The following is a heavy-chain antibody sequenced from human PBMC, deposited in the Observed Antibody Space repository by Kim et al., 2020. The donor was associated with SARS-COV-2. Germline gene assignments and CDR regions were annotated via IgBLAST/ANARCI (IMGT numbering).Heavy chain of an antibody. Sequence: RFTISRDNSKNTLYLQMNSLRAEDTAVYYCAKDHTLYYYGSGSNGGMDVWGQGTTVTVSS. J-gene: IGHJ6*02. V-gene: IGHV3-33*06. D-gene: IGHD3-10*01. CDR3: AKDHTLYYYGSGSNGGMDV.